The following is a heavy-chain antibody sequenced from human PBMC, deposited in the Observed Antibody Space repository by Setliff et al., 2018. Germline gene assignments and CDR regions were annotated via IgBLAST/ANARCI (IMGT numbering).Heavy chain of an antibody. D-gene: IGHD6-13*01. J-gene: IGHJ4*02. CDR3: ATGGVPGYSSSWYIFDY. Sequence: PSETLSLTCTVSGGSISSGDYYWSWIRQPPGKGLERIGYIYSSGSANYNPSLKSRVTMSIDTSKNQFSLKLNSVTAADTAVYYCATGGVPGYSSSWYIFDYWGQGTLVTVSS. CDR1: GGSISSGDYY. CDR2: IYSSGSA. V-gene: IGHV4-61*08.